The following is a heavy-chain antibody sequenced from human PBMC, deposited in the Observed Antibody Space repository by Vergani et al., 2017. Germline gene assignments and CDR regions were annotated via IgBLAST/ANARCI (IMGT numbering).Heavy chain of an antibody. D-gene: IGHD5-18*01. J-gene: IGHJ4*02. CDR1: GGSISSYY. CDR2: MYYSGST. V-gene: IGHV4-59*08. Sequence: QVQLQESGPGLVKPSETLSLTCTVSGGSISSYYWSWIRQPPGKGLEWIGYMYYSGSTNYNPSLKSRVTISVDTSKNQFSLKLSSVTAADTAVYYCASRGYSYGWGFDYWGQGTLVTVSS. CDR3: ASRGYSYGWGFDY.